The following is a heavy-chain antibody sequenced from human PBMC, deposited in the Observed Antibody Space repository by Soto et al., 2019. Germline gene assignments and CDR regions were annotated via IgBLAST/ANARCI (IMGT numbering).Heavy chain of an antibody. V-gene: IGHV4-4*02. D-gene: IGHD3-16*01. Sequence: QVQLQGSGPGLVKPSGTVSLTCAVSGEFISSSKWWSWVRQPPGKGLEWIGEIYHSGSTNYNPSLKSRVTISVDKSKNQFSLKLSSVTAADTAVYYCATIDTSSLYYYFDLWGRGTLVTVSS. J-gene: IGHJ2*01. CDR2: IYHSGST. CDR3: ATIDTSSLYYYFDL. CDR1: GEFISSSKW.